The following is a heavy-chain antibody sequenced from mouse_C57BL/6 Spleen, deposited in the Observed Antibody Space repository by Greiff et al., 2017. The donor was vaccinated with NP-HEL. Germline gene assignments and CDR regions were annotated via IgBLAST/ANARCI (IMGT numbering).Heavy chain of an antibody. CDR2: INPSTGGT. J-gene: IGHJ2*01. CDR1: GYSFTGYY. D-gene: IGHD1-1*01. V-gene: IGHV1-42*01. CDR3: ARDYYGPYYFDY. Sequence: EVQRVESGPELVKPGASVKISCKASGYSFTGYYMNWVKQSPEKSLEWIGEINPSTGGTTYNQKFKAKATLTVDKSSSTAYMQLKSLTSEDSAVYYCARDYYGPYYFDYWGQGTTLTVSS.